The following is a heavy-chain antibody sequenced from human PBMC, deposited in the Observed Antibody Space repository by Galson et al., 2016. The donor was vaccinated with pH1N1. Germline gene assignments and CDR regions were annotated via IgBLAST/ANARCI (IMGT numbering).Heavy chain of an antibody. Sequence: TLSLTCTVSGGSISSGGYYWSWIRQPAGKGLEWIGDIYTSGNTNYNPSLKSRVTISVDTSKNQFSLKLSSVTAADTAVYYFARVVTWELGNYFDYWGQGTLVTVSS. D-gene: IGHD1-26*01. CDR2: IYTSGNT. J-gene: IGHJ4*02. CDR1: GGSISSGGYY. CDR3: ARVVTWELGNYFDY. V-gene: IGHV4-61*09.